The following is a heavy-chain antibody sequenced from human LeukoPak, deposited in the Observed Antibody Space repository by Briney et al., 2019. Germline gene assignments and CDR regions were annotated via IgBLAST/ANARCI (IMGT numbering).Heavy chain of an antibody. CDR3: ARGRGMGRYLPSFDY. D-gene: IGHD1-26*01. CDR2: INPDGSQT. Sequence: GGSLRLSCAASGFTFSSYWMNWVRQAPGKGLEWVSLINPDGSQTNYVDSVKGRLTISRDNAENSLYLQMNRLRAEDTAVYYCARGRGMGRYLPSFDYWRQATQV. CDR1: GFTFSSYW. J-gene: IGHJ4*02. V-gene: IGHV3-7*01.